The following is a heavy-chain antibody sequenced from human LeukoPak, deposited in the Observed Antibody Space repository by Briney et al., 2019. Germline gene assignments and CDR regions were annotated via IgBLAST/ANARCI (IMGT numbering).Heavy chain of an antibody. V-gene: IGHV1-2*02. CDR2: INPNSGGT. D-gene: IGHD3-22*01. CDR1: GYTFTGYY. J-gene: IGHJ4*02. Sequence: ASVKVSCKASGYTFTGYYMHWVRQAPGQGLEWMGWINPNSGGTNYAQKFQGRVTMTRDTSISTAYMELSRLRSDDTAVYYCARGGVNYYDFKGNYLDYWGQGTLVTVSS. CDR3: ARGGVNYYDFKGNYLDY.